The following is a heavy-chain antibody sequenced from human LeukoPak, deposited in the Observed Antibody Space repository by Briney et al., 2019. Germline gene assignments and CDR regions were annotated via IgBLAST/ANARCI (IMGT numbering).Heavy chain of an antibody. J-gene: IGHJ5*02. V-gene: IGHV1-8*01. Sequence: ASVKVSCKASGYTFTSYDINWVRQATGQGLEWMGWMNPNSGNTGYAQKFQGRVTMTRNTSTGTAYMELSSLRSEDTAVYYCAREVKAATGGGNWFDPWGQGTLVTVSS. CDR1: GYTFTSYD. CDR3: AREVKAATGGGNWFDP. D-gene: IGHD6-13*01. CDR2: MNPNSGNT.